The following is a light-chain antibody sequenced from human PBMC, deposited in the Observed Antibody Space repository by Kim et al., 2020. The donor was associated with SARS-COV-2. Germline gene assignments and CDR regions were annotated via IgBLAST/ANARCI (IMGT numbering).Light chain of an antibody. CDR3: QQYSTYPWT. CDR2: KAS. V-gene: IGKV1-5*03. J-gene: IGKJ1*01. CDR1: ESISVS. Sequence: ASAGDRVPTACRASESISVSLSWYQQKPGEAPELLIYKASSLQSGVPSRFSGSGSGTEFTLTISSLQPDDFATSFCQQYSTYPWTFGQGTKVDIK.